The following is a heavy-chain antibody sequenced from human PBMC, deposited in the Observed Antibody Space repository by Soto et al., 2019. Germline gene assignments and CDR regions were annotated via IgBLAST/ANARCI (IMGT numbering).Heavy chain of an antibody. Sequence: XETLSLTCTVSGCSISSSSYYWGWIRQPPGKGLEWIGSIYYSGSTYYNPSLKSRVTISVDTSKNQFSLKLSSVTAADTAVYYCARHIAAPGGYYYYGMDVWGQGTTVTVSS. D-gene: IGHD6-6*01. V-gene: IGHV4-39*01. J-gene: IGHJ6*02. CDR1: GCSISSSSYY. CDR3: ARHIAAPGGYYYYGMDV. CDR2: IYYSGST.